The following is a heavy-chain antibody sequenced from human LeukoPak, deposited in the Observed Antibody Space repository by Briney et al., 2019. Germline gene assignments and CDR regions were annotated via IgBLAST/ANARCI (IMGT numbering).Heavy chain of an antibody. J-gene: IGHJ4*02. Sequence: GRSLRLSCAASGFTFYDYGMHWVRQAPGKGLEWVSGINWNSGSIVYADSVKGRFTISRDNAKNSLDLQMNSLRVEDTALYYCAKGDSSGYYSALDYWGQGTLVTVSS. V-gene: IGHV3-9*01. CDR1: GFTFYDYG. D-gene: IGHD3-22*01. CDR3: AKGDSSGYYSALDY. CDR2: INWNSGSI.